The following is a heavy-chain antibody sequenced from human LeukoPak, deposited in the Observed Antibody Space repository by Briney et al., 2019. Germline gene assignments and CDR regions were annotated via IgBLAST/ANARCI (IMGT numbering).Heavy chain of an antibody. D-gene: IGHD6-13*01. CDR3: AKDASWSLDY. Sequence: GGSLRPSCAASGFTFSSNGMQSVRQAPGKGLEWVAMIRNHGNDEYHADSVKGRFSVSRDNSKNTMYLQMNSLRAEHTAVYYCAKDASWSLDYWGQGTLVTVS. CDR1: GFTFSSNG. V-gene: IGHV3-30*02. J-gene: IGHJ4*02. CDR2: IRNHGNDE.